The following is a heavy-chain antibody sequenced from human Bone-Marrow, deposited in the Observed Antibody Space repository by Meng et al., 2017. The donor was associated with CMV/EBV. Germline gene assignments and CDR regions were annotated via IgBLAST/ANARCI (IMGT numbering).Heavy chain of an antibody. V-gene: IGHV5-51*01. CDR3: ARHPRLWLDGMDV. CDR1: GYSFTSYW. CDR2: IYPGDSDT. Sequence: GESLKISCKGSGYSFTSYWIGWVRQMPGKGLEWMGIIYPGDSDTRYSPSFQGQVTISADKSISTAYLQWSSLKASDTAMYYCARHPRLWLDGMDVWGQRTTVTVSS. J-gene: IGHJ6*02. D-gene: IGHD5-18*01.